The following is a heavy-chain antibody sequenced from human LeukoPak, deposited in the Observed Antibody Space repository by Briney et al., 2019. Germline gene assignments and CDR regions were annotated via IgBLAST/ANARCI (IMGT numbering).Heavy chain of an antibody. J-gene: IGHJ4*02. CDR1: GYTFTGYY. CDR3: ARVRAIASRAGGFDY. D-gene: IGHD2-2*01. Sequence: ASVKVSCKASGYTFTGYYMHWVRQAPGQGLEWMGWINPNSGGTNYAQKFQGRVTMTRDTSISTAYMELSRLRSDDTAVYYCARVRAIASRAGGFDYWGQGTLVSVSS. CDR2: INPNSGGT. V-gene: IGHV1-2*02.